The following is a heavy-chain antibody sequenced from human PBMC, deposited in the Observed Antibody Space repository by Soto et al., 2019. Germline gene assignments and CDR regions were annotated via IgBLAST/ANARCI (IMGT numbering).Heavy chain of an antibody. D-gene: IGHD3-22*01. CDR2: IIPIFGTA. CDR3: AREGTYYYDSSGSQSIDY. Sequence: GASVKVSCKASGGTFSSYAISWVRQAPGQGLEWMGGIIPIFGTANYAQKFQGRVTITADESTSTAYMELSSLRSEDTAVYYCAREGTYYYDSSGSQSIDYWGQGTLVTVSS. J-gene: IGHJ4*02. V-gene: IGHV1-69*13. CDR1: GGTFSSYA.